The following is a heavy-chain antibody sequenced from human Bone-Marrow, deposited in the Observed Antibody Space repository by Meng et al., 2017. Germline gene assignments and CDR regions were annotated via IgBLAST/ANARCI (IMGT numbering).Heavy chain of an antibody. V-gene: IGHV4-4*02. CDR3: ARLGPPIAAGDPFDY. D-gene: IGHD6-13*01. CDR1: SVSISSTNW. J-gene: IGHJ4*02. Sequence: QVQLQESGPGLVKPSGTLSLTCAVASVSISSTNWWGWVRQPPGKGLVWFGEIPQNGFTNFSPSLKGRVTISVGKSRNQFSLKLNSVTAADTAVYYCARLGPPIAAGDPFDYWGQGTLVTVSS. CDR2: IPQNGFT.